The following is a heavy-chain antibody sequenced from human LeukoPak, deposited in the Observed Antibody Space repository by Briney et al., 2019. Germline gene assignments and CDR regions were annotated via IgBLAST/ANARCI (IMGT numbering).Heavy chain of an antibody. CDR1: GYTFTSYG. J-gene: IGHJ6*04. Sequence: ASVKVSCKASGYTFTSYGISWVRQAPGQGLEWMGWISAYNGNTNYAQKLQGRVTMTTDTSTSTAYMELRSLRSDDTAVYYCARSELVTMVRGVTRYYYYYGMDVWGKGTTVTVSS. D-gene: IGHD3-10*01. CDR3: ARSELVTMVRGVTRYYYYYGMDV. CDR2: ISAYNGNT. V-gene: IGHV1-18*04.